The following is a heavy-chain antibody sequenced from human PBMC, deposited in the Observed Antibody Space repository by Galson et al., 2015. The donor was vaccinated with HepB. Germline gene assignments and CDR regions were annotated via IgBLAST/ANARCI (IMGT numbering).Heavy chain of an antibody. D-gene: IGHD6-6*01. J-gene: IGHJ6*03. CDR1: GHTFSTYG. CDR3: ARDLIGPYYSSSWKPNYYYYMDV. Sequence: SVKVSCKASGHTFSTYGVSWVRQAPGQGLEWMGWISAHNGNTNYALKFQDRVTLTTDTSTSTAYMELGSLRSDDSAVYYCARDLIGPYYSSSWKPNYYYYMDVWGQGTTVYVSS. V-gene: IGHV1-18*01. CDR2: ISAHNGNT.